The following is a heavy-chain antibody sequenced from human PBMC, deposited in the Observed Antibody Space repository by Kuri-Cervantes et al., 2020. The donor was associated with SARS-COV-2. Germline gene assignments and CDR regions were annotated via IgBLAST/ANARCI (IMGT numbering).Heavy chain of an antibody. CDR3: ARSVYYDSSGYYEGMDY. D-gene: IGHD3-22*01. Sequence: ASVKVSCKASGYTFTSYDINWVRQATGQGLEWMGWMNPNSGNTGYAQKFQGRVTITRNTSISTAYMELSSLRSEDTAVYYCARSVYYDSSGYYEGMDYWGQGTLVTVPQ. V-gene: IGHV1-8*03. CDR2: MNPNSGNT. J-gene: IGHJ4*02. CDR1: GYTFTSYD.